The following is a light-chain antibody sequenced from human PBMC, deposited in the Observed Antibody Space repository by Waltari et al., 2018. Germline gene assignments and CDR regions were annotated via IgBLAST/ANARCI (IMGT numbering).Light chain of an antibody. CDR2: GTS. V-gene: IGKV3D-15*01. Sequence: EIVMTQSPATLSLSPGESATLSCRASQSLIRNTFAWFQQKPGQPPRPPSYGTSTRATGIPARFSGSGSGTEFSLTISSLQPEDFATYYCQQYDNWPWTFGLGTRLETK. J-gene: IGKJ1*01. CDR3: QQYDNWPWT. CDR1: QSLIRN.